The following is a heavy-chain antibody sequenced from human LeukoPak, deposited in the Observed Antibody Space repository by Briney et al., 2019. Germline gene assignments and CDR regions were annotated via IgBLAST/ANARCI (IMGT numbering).Heavy chain of an antibody. CDR1: GFTFSNYW. CDR3: ARTARSYSYDFWSGYSAD. V-gene: IGHV3-7*01. CDR2: IEQDGGEK. D-gene: IGHD3-3*01. Sequence: GGSLRLSCAASGFTFSNYWMRWVRQAPGKGLEWVADIEQDGGEKYYVGSVKGRFTISRDNAKNSLYLQMSSLRAEDTAVYYCARTARSYSYDFWSGYSADWGQGTLVTVSS. J-gene: IGHJ4*02.